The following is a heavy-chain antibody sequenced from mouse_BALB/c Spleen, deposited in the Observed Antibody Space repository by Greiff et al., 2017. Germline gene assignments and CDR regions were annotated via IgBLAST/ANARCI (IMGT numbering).Heavy chain of an antibody. CDR2: IHHSDSET. CDR3: ASNYYYGGRDY. Sequence: VQLQQPGAELVRPGASVKLSCNASGYSFTSYWMNWVKQRPGQGLEWIGMIHHSDSETRLNQKFKDKATLTVDNTSSTAYMQRSSTTSEDSAVYDCASNYYYGGRDYWGQGTTLTVSA. D-gene: IGHD1-1*02. CDR1: GYSFTSYW. V-gene: IGHV1S82*01. J-gene: IGHJ2*01.